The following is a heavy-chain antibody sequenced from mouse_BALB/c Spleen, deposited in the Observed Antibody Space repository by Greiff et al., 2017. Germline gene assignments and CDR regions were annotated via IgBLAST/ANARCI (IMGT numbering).Heavy chain of an antibody. CDR1: GFAFSSYD. V-gene: IGHV5-12-1*01. CDR3: AREYYFDY. CDR2: ISSGGGST. Sequence: EVQGVESGGGLVKPGGSLKLSCAASGFAFSSYDMSWVRQTPEKRLEWVAYISSGGGSTYYPDTVKGRFTISRDNAKNTLYLQMSSLKSEDTAMYYCAREYYFDYWGQGTTLTVSS. J-gene: IGHJ2*01.